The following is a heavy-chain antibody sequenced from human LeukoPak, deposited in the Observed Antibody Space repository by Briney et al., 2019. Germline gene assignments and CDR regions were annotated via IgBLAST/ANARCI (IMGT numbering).Heavy chain of an antibody. J-gene: IGHJ4*02. D-gene: IGHD2-2*02. CDR3: GRGFSIVPAGIPDY. CDR1: GFTFSSYG. CDR2: ISYDGSNK. Sequence: GSLRLSCAASGFTFSSYGMHWVRQAPGKGLEWVAVISYDGSNKYYADSVKGRFTISRDNAKNTLYLQMNSLRAEDTAVYYCGRGFSIVPAGIPDYWGQGTLVTVSS. V-gene: IGHV3-30*03.